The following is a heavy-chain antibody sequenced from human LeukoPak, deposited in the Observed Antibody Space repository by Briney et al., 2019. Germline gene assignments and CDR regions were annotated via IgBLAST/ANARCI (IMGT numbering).Heavy chain of an antibody. Sequence: PGGSLRLSCAASGFTFSSYAMSWVRQAPGKGLEWVSAISGSCGSTYYADSVKGRFTISRDNSKNTLYLQMNSLRAEDTAVYYCATRSSGSYRYLDYWGQGTLDTVSS. V-gene: IGHV3-23*01. CDR2: ISGSCGST. J-gene: IGHJ4*02. CDR3: ATRSSGSYRYLDY. CDR1: GFTFSSYA. D-gene: IGHD1-26*01.